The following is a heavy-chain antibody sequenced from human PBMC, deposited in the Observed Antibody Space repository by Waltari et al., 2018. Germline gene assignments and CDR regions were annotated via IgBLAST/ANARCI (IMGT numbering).Heavy chain of an antibody. J-gene: IGHJ6*03. D-gene: IGHD6-13*01. CDR3: ARDRGAAAGYHYYYMDV. CDR2: IYTSGST. CDR1: GGSISSYY. V-gene: IGHV4-4*09. Sequence: QVQLQESGQGLVKPSETLSLTCTVSGGSISSYYWSWIRQPPGKGLEWIGYIYTSGSTNYNPSLKSRVTISVDTSKNQFSLKLSSVTAADTAVYYCARDRGAAAGYHYYYMDVWGKGTTVTVSS.